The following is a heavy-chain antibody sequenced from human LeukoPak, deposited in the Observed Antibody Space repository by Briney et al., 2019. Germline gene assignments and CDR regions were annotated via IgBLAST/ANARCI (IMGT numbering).Heavy chain of an antibody. J-gene: IGHJ4*02. CDR1: GGSISSYY. Sequence: PSETLSLTCTVSGGSISSYYWRWIRQPPGKGLEWIGYIYYSGSTNYNPSLKSRGTISVDTSKNQFSLKLSSVSAADTAVYYCAAGVVRIFDYWGQGTLVTVSS. V-gene: IGHV4-59*08. CDR3: AAGVVRIFDY. CDR2: IYYSGST. D-gene: IGHD3-10*01.